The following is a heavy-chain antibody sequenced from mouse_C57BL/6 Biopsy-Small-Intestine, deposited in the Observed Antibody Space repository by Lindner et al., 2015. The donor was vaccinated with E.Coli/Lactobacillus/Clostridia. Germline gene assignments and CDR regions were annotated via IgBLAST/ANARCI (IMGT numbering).Heavy chain of an antibody. V-gene: IGHV1-84*02. CDR1: IHFSSYA. CDR2: INADNGNT. CDR3: ARDHRLGYCSSDINCSLLMDV. D-gene: IGHD1-1*01. Sequence: SVKVSCKAFWIHFSSYAMHWVRPGPRTKGLEWMGWINADNGNTKYSQKFQGRVAFTRDTSASTAYMELSSLRSEDTAVYYCARDHRLGYCSSDINCSLLMDVWGQGTTVIVSS. J-gene: IGHJ1*01.